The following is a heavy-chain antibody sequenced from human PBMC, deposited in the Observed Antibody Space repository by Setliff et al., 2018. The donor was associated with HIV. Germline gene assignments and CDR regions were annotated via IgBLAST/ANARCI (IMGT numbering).Heavy chain of an antibody. J-gene: IGHJ4*02. CDR2: ISGYSGHT. Sequence: ASVKVSCKTSGNTFARQSHDLHWARQVPGQGLEWMGWISGYSGHTSYAQKIQGRVTMTTDTSTSTAYMELRSLRSDDTAVYFCAREHSTTWPYFDFWGQGTLVTVSS. D-gene: IGHD6-13*01. CDR1: GNTFARQSHD. CDR3: AREHSTTWPYFDF. V-gene: IGHV1-18*01.